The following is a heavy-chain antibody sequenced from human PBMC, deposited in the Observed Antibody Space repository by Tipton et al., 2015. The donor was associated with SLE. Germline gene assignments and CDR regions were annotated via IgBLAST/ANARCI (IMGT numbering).Heavy chain of an antibody. V-gene: IGHV4-39*07. J-gene: IGHJ6*03. CDR2: IYYSGST. Sequence: TLSLTCTVSGGSISSSSYYWGWIRQPPGKGLEWIGSIYYSGSTYYNPSLKSRVTISVDKSKNQFSLKLSSVTAADTAVYYCARVSYYYYMVLWGKRTTVAVSS. CDR1: GGSISSSSYY. CDR3: ARVSYYYYMVL.